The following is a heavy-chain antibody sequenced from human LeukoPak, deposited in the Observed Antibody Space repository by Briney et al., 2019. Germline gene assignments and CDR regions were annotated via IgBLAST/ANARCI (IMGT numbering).Heavy chain of an antibody. V-gene: IGHV3-66*01. CDR1: GFTVSSNY. CDR3: ARIPDAFDI. Sequence: SGGSLRLSCAASGFTVSSNYMSWVRQAPGKGLEWVSVIYSGGSTYYADSVEGRFTIFRDNSKNTLCLQMNSLRAEDTAVYYCARIPDAFDIWGQGTMVTVSS. J-gene: IGHJ3*02. CDR2: IYSGGST.